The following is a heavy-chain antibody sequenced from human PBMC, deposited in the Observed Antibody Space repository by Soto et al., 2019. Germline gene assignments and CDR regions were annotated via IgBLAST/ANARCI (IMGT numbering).Heavy chain of an antibody. J-gene: IGHJ4*02. Sequence: QVQLQQWGAGLLKPSETLSLTCAVYGGSFSNYYWSWIRQPPGKGLEWIGEINHSGSTNYNPSLKSRVTISLDTSKNQFSLKLSSVTAADTAVYYCARNSIAVAGRGGFDYWGQGTLVTVSS. V-gene: IGHV4-34*02. CDR1: GGSFSNYY. CDR2: INHSGST. CDR3: ARNSIAVAGRGGFDY. D-gene: IGHD6-19*01.